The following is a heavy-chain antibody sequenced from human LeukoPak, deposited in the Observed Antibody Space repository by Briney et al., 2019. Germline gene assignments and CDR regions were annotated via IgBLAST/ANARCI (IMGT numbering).Heavy chain of an antibody. CDR1: GFTFSSYG. J-gene: IGHJ6*03. V-gene: IGHV3-30*02. D-gene: IGHD3-10*01. Sequence: PGGSLRLSCAASGFTFSSYGMHWVRQAPGKGLEWVAFIRSDGSNKYYADSVKGRFTISRDNSKNTLYLQMNSLRAEDTAVYYCAQVGKTENYYGSGRFSYYYYMDVWGKGTTVTISS. CDR2: IRSDGSNK. CDR3: AQVGKTENYYGSGRFSYYYYMDV.